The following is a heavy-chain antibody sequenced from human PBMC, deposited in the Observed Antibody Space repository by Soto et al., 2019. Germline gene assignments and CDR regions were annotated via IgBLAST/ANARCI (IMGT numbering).Heavy chain of an antibody. Sequence: PSETLSLTCPVSGGSISSGGYYWSWIRQHPGKGLEWIGYIYYSGSTYYNPSLKSRVTISVDTSKNQFSLKLSSVTAADTAVYYCARDNRSYYYYYMDVWGKGTTVTVSS. CDR1: GGSISSGGYY. CDR2: IYYSGST. J-gene: IGHJ6*03. CDR3: ARDNRSYYYYYMDV. V-gene: IGHV4-31*03.